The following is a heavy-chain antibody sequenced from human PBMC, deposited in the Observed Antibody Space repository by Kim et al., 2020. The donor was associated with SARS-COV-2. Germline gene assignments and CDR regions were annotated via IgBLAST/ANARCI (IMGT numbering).Heavy chain of an antibody. Sequence: ASVKVSCKASGYTFNRYGLSWVRQAPGQGLEWVGWISAYNGDTHVEQKFQDRLTMTTETSTSTAYMELRSLRSDDTAIYYCTTDGRRNSWSNGGFDYWGQGTLVTVSS. CDR1: GYTFNRYG. J-gene: IGHJ4*02. CDR2: ISAYNGDT. V-gene: IGHV1-18*01. CDR3: TTDGRRNSWSNGGFDY. D-gene: IGHD3-16*01.